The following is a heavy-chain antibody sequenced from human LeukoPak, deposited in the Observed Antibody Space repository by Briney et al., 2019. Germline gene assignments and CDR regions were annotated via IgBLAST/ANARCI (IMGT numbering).Heavy chain of an antibody. V-gene: IGHV4-59*12. J-gene: IGHJ4*02. Sequence: SETLSLTCTVSGGSISSYYWSWIRQPPGKGLEWIGYIYYSGSTNYNPSLKSRVTISVDTSKNQFSLKLSSVTAADTAVYYCAREGATTGFDYWGQGTLVTVSS. CDR1: GGSISSYY. CDR3: AREGATTGFDY. D-gene: IGHD1-26*01. CDR2: IYYSGST.